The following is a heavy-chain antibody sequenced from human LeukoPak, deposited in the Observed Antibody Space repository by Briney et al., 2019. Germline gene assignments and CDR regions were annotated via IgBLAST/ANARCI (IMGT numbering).Heavy chain of an antibody. D-gene: IGHD6-19*01. V-gene: IGHV3-30-3*01. Sequence: GGSLRLSCAASGFTFSNHAMQWVRQAPGKGLEWVAVVSYDGTTKYYADSVKGRFTISRDNSKNTLYLQMNSLRAEDTAVYYCARERTQWLVSYFDYWGQGTLVTVSS. CDR1: GFTFSNHA. J-gene: IGHJ4*02. CDR2: VSYDGTTK. CDR3: ARERTQWLVSYFDY.